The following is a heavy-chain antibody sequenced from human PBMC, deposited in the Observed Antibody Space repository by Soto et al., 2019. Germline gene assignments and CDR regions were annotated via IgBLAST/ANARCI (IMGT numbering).Heavy chain of an antibody. J-gene: IGHJ4*02. CDR3: ARDRRIAVAGTGYFGY. V-gene: IGHV3-21*01. D-gene: IGHD6-19*01. Sequence: EVQLVESGGGLVKPGGSLRLSCAASGFTFSSYSMNWVRQAPGKGLEWVSSISSSSSYIYYADSVKGRFTISRDNAKNSLYLQMNSLRAEDTAVYYCARDRRIAVAGTGYFGYWGQGTLVTVSS. CDR1: GFTFSSYS. CDR2: ISSSSSYI.